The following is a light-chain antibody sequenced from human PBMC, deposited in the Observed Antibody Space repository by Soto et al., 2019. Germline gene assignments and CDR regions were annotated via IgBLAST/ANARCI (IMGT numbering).Light chain of an antibody. Sequence: QSVLTQPPSASGSPGQSVTISCTGTSSDVGGYNYVSWYQQHPGKAPKFLIFEVSRRPSGVPDRFSGSKSGNTASLTVSGLQADDEADYYCSSYAGSNNPVIFGGGTKLTLL. J-gene: IGLJ2*01. V-gene: IGLV2-8*01. CDR1: SSDVGGYNY. CDR2: EVS. CDR3: SSYAGSNNPVI.